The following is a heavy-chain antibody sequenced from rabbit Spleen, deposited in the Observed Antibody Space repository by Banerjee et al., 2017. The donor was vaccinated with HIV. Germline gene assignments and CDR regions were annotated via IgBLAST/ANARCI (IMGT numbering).Heavy chain of an antibody. D-gene: IGHD1-1*01. Sequence: QSLEESGGDLVKPGASLTLTCTASGFSFSVKYHMCWVRQAPGKGLEWIACIDTGSSGFTYFASWAKGRFTISKTSSTTVTLQMTSLTAADTATYFCARDTSSSFSSYGMDLWGQGTLVTVS. CDR3: ARDTSSSFSSYGMDL. V-gene: IGHV1S40*01. CDR1: GFSFSVKYH. CDR2: IDTGSSGFT. J-gene: IGHJ6*01.